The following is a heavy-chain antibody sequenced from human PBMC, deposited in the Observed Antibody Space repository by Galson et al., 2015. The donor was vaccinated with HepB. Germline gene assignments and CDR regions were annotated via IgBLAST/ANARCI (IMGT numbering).Heavy chain of an antibody. V-gene: IGHV3-13*04. J-gene: IGHJ5*02. Sequence: SLRLSCAASGFNFIDYDMHWVRQAPGKTLEWVATMYATGDTYYAASVTGRFTISRENAKNSLFLHMKSLTDGDTAVYFCARGPHFDSGWKREGHNWCGPWGQGTLVTVSS. CDR3: ARGPHFDSGWKREGHNWCGP. D-gene: IGHD6-19*01. CDR1: GFNFIDYD. CDR2: MYATGDT.